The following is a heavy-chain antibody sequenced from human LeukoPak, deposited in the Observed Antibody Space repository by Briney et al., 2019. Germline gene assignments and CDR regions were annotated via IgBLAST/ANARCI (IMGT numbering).Heavy chain of an antibody. D-gene: IGHD4-23*01. CDR3: AIVRWDFDY. CDR1: GFTFSSYG. J-gene: IGHJ4*02. CDR2: ISYDGSNK. Sequence: GGTLRLSCAASGFTFSSYGMHWVRQAPGKGLEWVAVISYDGSNKYYADSVKGRFTISRDNSKNTLYLQMNSLRAEDTAVYYCAIVRWDFDYWGQGTLVTVSS. V-gene: IGHV3-30*03.